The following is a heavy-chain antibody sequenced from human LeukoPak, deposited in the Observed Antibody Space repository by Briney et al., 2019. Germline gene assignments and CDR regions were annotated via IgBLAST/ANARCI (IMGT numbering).Heavy chain of an antibody. CDR2: IYHSGST. CDR1: GYSLGSGYY. D-gene: IGHD1-26*01. V-gene: IGHV4-38-2*01. J-gene: IGHJ4*02. Sequence: SETLSLTCAVSGYSLGSGYYWGWIRQPPGKGLEWIGSIYHSGSTYSNPSLKSRVTISVDTSKNQFSLKLSSVTAADTAVYYCARASGLGGSSSGAWGAIFDYWGQGTLVTVSA. CDR3: ARASGLGGSSSGAWGAIFDY.